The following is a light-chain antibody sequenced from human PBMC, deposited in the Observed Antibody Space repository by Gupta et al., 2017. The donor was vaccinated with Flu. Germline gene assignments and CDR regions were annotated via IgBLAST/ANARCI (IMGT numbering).Light chain of an antibody. CDR2: KAS. CDR3: QQYNTWLT. Sequence: DIQMTQSPPTLSASVGDRVTITCRASQTISTLLAWYQQKPGKAPKLLIYKASKLQSGVPSRFSGSGSGTEFTLTISSLQPDDFATYYCQQYNTWLTFGGGTKVEIK. J-gene: IGKJ4*01. CDR1: QTISTL. V-gene: IGKV1-5*03.